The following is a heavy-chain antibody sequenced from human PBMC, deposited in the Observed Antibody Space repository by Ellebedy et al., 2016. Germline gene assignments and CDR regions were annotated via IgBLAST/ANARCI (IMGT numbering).Heavy chain of an antibody. Sequence: SETLSLTCTVSGGSISSNSYYWGWIRQPPGKGLEWIGSIYYSGSTYYNPSLRSRVTISADTSKNQFSLKLSSVTAADTAVYYCARELYDILTGAYNWFDPWGQGALVTVSS. CDR3: ARELYDILTGAYNWFDP. D-gene: IGHD3-9*01. J-gene: IGHJ5*02. CDR1: GGSISSNSYY. CDR2: IYYSGST. V-gene: IGHV4-39*07.